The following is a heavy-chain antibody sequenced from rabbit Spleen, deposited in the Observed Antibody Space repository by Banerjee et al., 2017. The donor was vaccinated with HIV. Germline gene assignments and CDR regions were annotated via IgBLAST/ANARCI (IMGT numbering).Heavy chain of an antibody. V-gene: IGHV1S40*01. CDR2: IYVGSGGGT. CDR3: AREEGSSYLFML. D-gene: IGHD8-1*01. Sequence: QSLEESGGDLVKPEGSLTLTCKASGFSFNSGYEMCWVRQAPGKGLEWIACIYVGSGGGTKYASWAKGRFTISKTSSTTVTLQMTSLTAADTATYFCAREEGSSYLFMLWGPGTLVTVS. CDR1: GFSFNSGYE. J-gene: IGHJ4*01.